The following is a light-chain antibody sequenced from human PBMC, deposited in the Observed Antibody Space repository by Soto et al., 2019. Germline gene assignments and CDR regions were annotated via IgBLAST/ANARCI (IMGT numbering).Light chain of an antibody. CDR3: QQYGSSPPFT. Sequence: EIVMTQSPATLSVSPGERATLSCRASQSISSNLAWYQQKPGRAPRLLMFRTSSRATGFPARFSGSGSGTEFNLTISSLQSEDFAVYYCQQYGSSPPFTFGPGTKVDIK. CDR1: QSISSN. J-gene: IGKJ3*01. CDR2: RTS. V-gene: IGKV3-15*01.